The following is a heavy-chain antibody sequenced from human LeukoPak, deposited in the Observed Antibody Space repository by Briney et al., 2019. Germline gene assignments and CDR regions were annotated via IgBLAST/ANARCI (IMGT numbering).Heavy chain of an antibody. D-gene: IGHD1-26*01. CDR1: GYTFTSYD. CDR3: ARGSYGPPNFDY. CDR2: MNPNSGNT. Sequence: ASVKVSCKASGYTFTSYDINWVRQAPGQGLEWMGWMNPNSGNTGYAQKFQGRVTITRNTSISAAYMELSSLRSEDTAVYYCARGSYGPPNFDYWGQGTLVTVSS. J-gene: IGHJ4*02. V-gene: IGHV1-8*01.